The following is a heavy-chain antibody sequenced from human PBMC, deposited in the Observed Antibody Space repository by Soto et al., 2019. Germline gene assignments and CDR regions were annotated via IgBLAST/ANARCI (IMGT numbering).Heavy chain of an antibody. J-gene: IGHJ4*02. CDR2: FRGSGGST. Sequence: EVQLLESGGGLVQPGGSLGLPCPASGFPFSRYALTWDPQAPGKGREWVSAFRGSGGSTYYADSGKGRFTISRDNSKNTLYLQMNSLRAADTAVYYCAYSSTPFDYWGQGTLVTVSS. CDR1: GFPFSRYA. D-gene: IGHD6-13*01. V-gene: IGHV3-23*01. CDR3: AYSSTPFDY.